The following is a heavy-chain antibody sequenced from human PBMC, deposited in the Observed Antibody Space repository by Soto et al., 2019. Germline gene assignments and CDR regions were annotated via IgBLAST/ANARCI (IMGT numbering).Heavy chain of an antibody. CDR2: ISSSSSYT. V-gene: IGHV3-11*05. J-gene: IGHJ4*02. CDR1: GFTFSDYY. CDR3: ARAGLNSGSYSHFDY. D-gene: IGHD1-26*01. Sequence: GGSLRLSCAASGFTFSDYYMSWIRQAPGKGLEWVSYISSSSSYTNYADSVKGRFTISRDNAKNSLYLQMNSLRAEDTAVYYCARAGLNSGSYSHFDYWGQGTLVTVSS.